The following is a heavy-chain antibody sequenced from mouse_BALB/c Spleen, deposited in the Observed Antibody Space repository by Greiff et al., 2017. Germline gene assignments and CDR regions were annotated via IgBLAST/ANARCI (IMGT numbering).Heavy chain of an antibody. Sequence: EVQRVESGGGLVQPGGSRKLSCAASGFTFSDYGMAWVRQAPGKGPEWVAFISNLAYSIYYADTVTGRFTISRENAKNTLYLEMSSLRSEDTAMYYCARDSYDYDGYYFDYWGQGTTLTVSS. D-gene: IGHD2-4*01. CDR3: ARDSYDYDGYYFDY. V-gene: IGHV5-15*02. CDR1: GFTFSDYG. CDR2: ISNLAYSI. J-gene: IGHJ2*01.